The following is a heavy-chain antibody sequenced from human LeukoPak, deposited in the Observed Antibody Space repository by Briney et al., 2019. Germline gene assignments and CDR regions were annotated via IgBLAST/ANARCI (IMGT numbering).Heavy chain of an antibody. CDR1: GFNFNSYT. J-gene: IGHJ4*02. V-gene: IGHV3-23*01. Sequence: GGSLRLSCAASGFNFNSYTMNWARQAPGKGLQWVANILASGSPTYYADSVKGRFIISRDNSKNTVYLQMNSLRVEDTAIYYCAKDLRPDGVDNFDHWGQGILVTVSS. CDR3: AKDLRPDGVDNFDH. CDR2: ILASGSPT. D-gene: IGHD2-8*01.